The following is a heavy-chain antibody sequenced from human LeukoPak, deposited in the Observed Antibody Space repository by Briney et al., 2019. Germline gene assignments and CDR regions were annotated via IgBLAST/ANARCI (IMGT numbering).Heavy chain of an antibody. CDR2: INPKSGGT. D-gene: IGHD2-2*01. J-gene: IGHJ6*02. Sequence: GASVKVSCKASGYTFTGYYMHWVRQAPGQGLEWMGWINPKSGGTEYPQRFQGRVTMTRDTSISTAYMELSRLRSDDTAVYYCARDHCSANSCYEDYYNGLDVWGQGTTVTVSS. V-gene: IGHV1-2*02. CDR1: GYTFTGYY. CDR3: ARDHCSANSCYEDYYNGLDV.